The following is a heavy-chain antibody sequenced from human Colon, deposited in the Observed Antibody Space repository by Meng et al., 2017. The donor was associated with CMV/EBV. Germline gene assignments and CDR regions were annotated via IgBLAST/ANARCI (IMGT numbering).Heavy chain of an antibody. CDR1: GYSFTSYF. Sequence: QATLVHAGALVKKTWAAVYVSCKASGYSFTSYFMHWVGQAPGQGLEWLGWIDPISGGTNYAQKFQGMVTMTRNTSISTAYMALSRLRSDDTAVYYCARDLRVWFGEFKNWGQGTLVTVSS. V-gene: IGHV1-2*02. D-gene: IGHD3-10*01. J-gene: IGHJ4*02. CDR3: ARDLRVWFGEFKN. CDR2: IDPISGGT.